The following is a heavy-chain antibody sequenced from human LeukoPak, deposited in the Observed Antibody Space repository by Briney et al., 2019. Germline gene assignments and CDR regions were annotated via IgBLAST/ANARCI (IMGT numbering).Heavy chain of an antibody. V-gene: IGHV3-11*01. Sequence: PGGSLRLSCAASGFTFSDYYMSWIRQAPGKGLEWVSYISSSGSTIYYADSVKGRFTISRDNAKNSLYLQMNSLRAEDTAVYYCARPFYVTMIVVAPHYWGQGTLVTVSS. J-gene: IGHJ4*02. CDR2: ISSSGSTI. CDR3: ARPFYVTMIVVAPHY. CDR1: GFTFSDYY. D-gene: IGHD3-22*01.